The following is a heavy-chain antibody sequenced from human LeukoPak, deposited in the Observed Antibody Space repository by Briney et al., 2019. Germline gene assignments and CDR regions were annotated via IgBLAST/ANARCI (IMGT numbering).Heavy chain of an antibody. J-gene: IGHJ4*02. V-gene: IGHV3-33*01. CDR3: ARALSAMVPDY. D-gene: IGHD5-18*01. CDR2: IRYDGGNK. Sequence: GGSLRLSCAASGFTFSTYGMHWVRQAPGKGLEWLAVIRYDGGNKYYGDSVRGRFTISRDNSKNTLYLQMNSLRAEDTAMYHCARALSAMVPDYWGQGTLLTASS. CDR1: GFTFSTYG.